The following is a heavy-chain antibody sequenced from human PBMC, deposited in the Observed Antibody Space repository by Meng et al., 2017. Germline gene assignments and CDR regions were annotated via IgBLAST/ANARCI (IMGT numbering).Heavy chain of an antibody. Sequence: QVQLHTLGAGLLHTSETLSHTCAVQGGAFSGYYWSWIRQPPGKGLEWIGEINHSGSTNYNPSLKSRVTISVDTSKNQFSLKLSSVTAADTAVYYCARVGSFLRDYWGQGTLVTVSS. J-gene: IGHJ4*02. CDR1: GGAFSGYY. D-gene: IGHD2/OR15-2a*01. V-gene: IGHV4-34*01. CDR3: ARVGSFLRDY. CDR2: INHSGST.